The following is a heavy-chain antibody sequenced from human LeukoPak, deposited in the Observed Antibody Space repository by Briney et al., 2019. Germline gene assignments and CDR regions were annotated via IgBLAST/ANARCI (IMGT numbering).Heavy chain of an antibody. CDR3: ARDMGDCSGGSCYYWFDP. CDR2: IIPIFGTA. CDR1: GGTFSSYA. D-gene: IGHD2-15*01. J-gene: IGHJ5*02. V-gene: IGHV1-69*06. Sequence: ASVKVSCKASGGTFSSYAISWVRQAPGQGLEWMGGIIPIFGTANYAQKFQGRVTITADKSTSTAYMELSSLRSEDTAVYYCARDMGDCSGGSCYYWFDPWGQGTLVTVSS.